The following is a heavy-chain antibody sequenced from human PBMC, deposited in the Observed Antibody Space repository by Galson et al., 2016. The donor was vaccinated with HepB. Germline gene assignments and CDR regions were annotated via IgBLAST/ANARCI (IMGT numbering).Heavy chain of an antibody. CDR2: ISFDGSNK. D-gene: IGHD3-10*01. CDR3: ARGSVSYGFDP. J-gene: IGHJ5*02. V-gene: IGHV3-33*05. CDR1: RFTFSRFG. Sequence: SLRLSCAASRFTFSRFGMHWVRQAPGKGLEWVAIISFDGSNKYYADSVKGRFAISRDNSKNTLYLQMNSLRAEDSAIYYCARGSVSYGFDPWGQGTTVTVSS.